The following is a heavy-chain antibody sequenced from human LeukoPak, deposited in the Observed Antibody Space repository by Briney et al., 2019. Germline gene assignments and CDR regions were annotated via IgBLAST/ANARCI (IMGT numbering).Heavy chain of an antibody. CDR3: ASGVRNWNFEQGYFDY. CDR1: GGSISSSSYY. CDR2: IYYSGST. J-gene: IGHJ4*02. V-gene: IGHV4-39*07. D-gene: IGHD1-7*01. Sequence: MTSETLSLTCTVSGGSISSSSYYWGWIRQPPGKGLEWIGSIYYSGSTYYNPSLKSRVTISVDTSKNQFSLKLSSVTAADTAVYYCASGVRNWNFEQGYFDYWGQGTLVTVSS.